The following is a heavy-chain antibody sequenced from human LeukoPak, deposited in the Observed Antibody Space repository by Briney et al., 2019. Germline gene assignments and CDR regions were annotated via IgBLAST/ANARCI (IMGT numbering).Heavy chain of an antibody. CDR3: ARASSTPGSGYYPFDF. D-gene: IGHD3-3*01. CDR2: IYYTGTT. J-gene: IGHJ4*02. CDR1: GGSINNYY. V-gene: IGHV4-59*01. Sequence: SETLSLTCTVSGGSINNYYWSWIRQPPGMGLEFIGYIYYTGTTNYNPSLKSRLVISVDASKNQFSLRLTSVTAADTAVYFCARASSTPGSGYYPFDFWGQGTLVTVSS.